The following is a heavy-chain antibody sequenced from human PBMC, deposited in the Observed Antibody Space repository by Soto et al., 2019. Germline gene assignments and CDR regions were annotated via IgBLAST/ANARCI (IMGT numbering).Heavy chain of an antibody. J-gene: IGHJ4*01. CDR1: GYTFTSYY. CDR3: ARPTVVGATVRYFFDY. V-gene: IGHV1-46*01. D-gene: IGHD1-26*01. Sequence: GASVKVSCKASGYTFTSYYVHWVRQAPGQGLEWMGVINPGGGSTNYAQKFKGRLTMTRDTSTSTVYMELSSLRSEDTAVYYCARPTVVGATVRYFFDYWGQGTLVTVS. CDR2: INPGGGST.